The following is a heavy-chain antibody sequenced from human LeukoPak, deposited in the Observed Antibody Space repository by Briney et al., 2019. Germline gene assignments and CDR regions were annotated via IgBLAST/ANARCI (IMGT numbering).Heavy chain of an antibody. CDR2: IYSGGDT. CDR1: GFTVSNNY. V-gene: IGHV3-66*01. Sequence: GGSLRLSCAASGFTVSNNYMNWVRQAPGKGLEWVSLIYSGGDTHYADSVKGRFTVSRDSSKNTLYLQMNSLRAEDTAVYYCARDPPAVRTNTYAWGQGTLVTVSS. D-gene: IGHD4/OR15-4a*01. CDR3: ARDPPAVRTNTYA. J-gene: IGHJ5*02.